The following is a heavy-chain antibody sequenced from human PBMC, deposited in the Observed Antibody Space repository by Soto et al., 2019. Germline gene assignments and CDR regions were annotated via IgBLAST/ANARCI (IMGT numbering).Heavy chain of an antibody. J-gene: IGHJ6*02. Sequence: SVKVSCKASGGTFRNYANNWVRQAPGQGLEWLGGIIPIFATPNFAQKCQGRVTITADESTSTAYMDLRSLRSEDTAVYSCARAHSGSYRDPYFYYGMDVCGQGTTVTVSS. V-gene: IGHV1-69*13. D-gene: IGHD3-10*01. CDR3: ARAHSGSYRDPYFYYGMDV. CDR2: IIPIFATP. CDR1: GGTFRNYA.